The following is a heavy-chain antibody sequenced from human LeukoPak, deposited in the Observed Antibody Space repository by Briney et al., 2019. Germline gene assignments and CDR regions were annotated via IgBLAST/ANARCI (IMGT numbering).Heavy chain of an antibody. J-gene: IGHJ6*03. CDR2: INQDGSEK. CDR3: AKVGENSGWTPYEGNYYYYMDV. Sequence: GGSLRLSCAASGSIFSTYWMTWVRQAPGKGLEWVANINQDGSEKFYVDSVKGRFTISRDNAKNSLYLQMNSLRAEDTAVYYCAKVGENSGWTPYEGNYYYYMDVWGKGTTVTVSS. CDR1: GSIFSTYW. V-gene: IGHV3-7*03. D-gene: IGHD6-19*01.